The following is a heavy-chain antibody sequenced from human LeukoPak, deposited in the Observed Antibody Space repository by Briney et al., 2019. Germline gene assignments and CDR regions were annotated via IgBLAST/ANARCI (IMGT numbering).Heavy chain of an antibody. Sequence: PGGSLRLSCAASGFTFNIYTMNWVRQAPGKGLEWVSSISSSSSYIYYADSVKGRFTISRDNAKNSLYLQMDSLRAEDTAVYYCARDAARTRSGWYQGRRYNWFDPWGQGTLVTVSS. J-gene: IGHJ5*02. D-gene: IGHD6-19*01. CDR2: ISSSSSYI. V-gene: IGHV3-21*01. CDR1: GFTFNIYT. CDR3: ARDAARTRSGWYQGRRYNWFDP.